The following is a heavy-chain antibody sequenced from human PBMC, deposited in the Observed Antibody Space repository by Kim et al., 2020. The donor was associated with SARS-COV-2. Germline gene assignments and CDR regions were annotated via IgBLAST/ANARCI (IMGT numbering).Heavy chain of an antibody. J-gene: IGHJ5*02. V-gene: IGHV4-34*01. CDR3: ARGPITMVRGVISSNWFDP. Sequence: SRVTISVDTSKNQFSLKLSSVTAADTAVYYCARGPITMVRGVISSNWFDPWGQGTLVTVSS. D-gene: IGHD3-10*01.